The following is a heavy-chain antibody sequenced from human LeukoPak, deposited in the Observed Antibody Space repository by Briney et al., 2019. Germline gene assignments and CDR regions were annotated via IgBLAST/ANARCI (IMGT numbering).Heavy chain of an antibody. J-gene: IGHJ4*02. CDR3: ARFLTAGSYYFDN. V-gene: IGHV4-38-2*02. Sequence: SETLSLTCTVSGSSITTAYFWGWIRQPPGKGLEWIGNIYHSGSTYYNPSLKSRVTLSVDTSKNHFSLRLSSMTAADTPVYYCARFLTAGSYYFDNWGQGTLVTVSS. CDR1: GSSITTAYF. CDR2: IYHSGST. D-gene: IGHD6-13*01.